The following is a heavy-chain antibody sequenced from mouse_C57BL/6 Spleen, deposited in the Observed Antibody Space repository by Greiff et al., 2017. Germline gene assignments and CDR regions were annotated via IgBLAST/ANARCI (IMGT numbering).Heavy chain of an antibody. CDR1: GFTFSSYA. CDR3: TSGRGLGNYEGYFDV. V-gene: IGHV5-9-1*02. D-gene: IGHD2-1*01. J-gene: IGHJ1*03. CDR2: ISSGGDYI. Sequence: EVKVVESGEGLVKPGGSLKLSCAASGFTFSSYAMSWVRQTPEKRLEWVAYISSGGDYIYYADTVKGRFTISRDNARNTLYLQMSSLKSEDTAMYYWTSGRGLGNYEGYFDVWGTGSTVTVSS.